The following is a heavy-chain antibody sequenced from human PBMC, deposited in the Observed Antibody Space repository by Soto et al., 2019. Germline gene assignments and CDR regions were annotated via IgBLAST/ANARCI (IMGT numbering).Heavy chain of an antibody. D-gene: IGHD3-10*01. CDR3: AREMVRGVGSDY. Sequence: ASVKVSCKASGYAFTSYDINWVRQATGQGFEWMGWMNPNSGNTGYAQKFQGRVTMTRDTSTSTAYMELRSLRSDDTAVFYCAREMVRGVGSDYWGQGTLVTVSS. CDR1: GYAFTSYD. J-gene: IGHJ4*02. CDR2: MNPNSGNT. V-gene: IGHV1-8*01.